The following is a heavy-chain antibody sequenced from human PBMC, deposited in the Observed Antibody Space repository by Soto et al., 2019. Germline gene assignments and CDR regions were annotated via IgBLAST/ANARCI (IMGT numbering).Heavy chain of an antibody. V-gene: IGHV3-30*09. D-gene: IGHD6-6*01. CDR1: XFTFSPYP. Sequence: QEQLVESGGGVVQPGRPLRLSCAASXFTFSPYPMHWVRQAPGKGLEWVAVISFDGATKYYADSVKGRFAISRDNSMNTLYLQMNSLRXEXXXXXXXXXXXXXSSNSYHAMDVWGPGTTVTVSS. CDR2: ISFDGATK. CDR3: XXXXXXSSNSYHAMDV. J-gene: IGHJ6*02.